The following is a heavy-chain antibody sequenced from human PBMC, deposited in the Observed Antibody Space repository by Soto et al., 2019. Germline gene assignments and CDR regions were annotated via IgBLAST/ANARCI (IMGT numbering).Heavy chain of an antibody. V-gene: IGHV1-18*01. Sequence: QVQLVQSGAEVKKPGASVKVSCKASGYTFTSYGISWVRQAPGQGLEWMGWISAYNGNTNYAQKLQGRVTMTTDTSTSTAYMELRSLRCDDTAVYYCAIDSYYDYVWGSYRYISFDYWGQGTLVTVSS. J-gene: IGHJ4*02. CDR1: GYTFTSYG. CDR3: AIDSYYDYVWGSYRYISFDY. CDR2: ISAYNGNT. D-gene: IGHD3-16*02.